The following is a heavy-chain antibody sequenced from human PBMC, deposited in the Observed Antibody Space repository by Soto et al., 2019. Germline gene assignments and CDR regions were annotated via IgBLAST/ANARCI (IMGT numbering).Heavy chain of an antibody. Sequence: ASVKVSCKVSGYTLTELSMHWVRQAPGKGLEWMGGFDPEDGETIYAQKFQGRVTMTEDTSTDTAYMELSSLRSEDTAVYYCATGGTTGPFDAFDIWGQGTMVTVSS. CDR2: FDPEDGET. CDR1: GYTLTELS. V-gene: IGHV1-24*01. D-gene: IGHD1-1*01. CDR3: ATGGTTGPFDAFDI. J-gene: IGHJ3*02.